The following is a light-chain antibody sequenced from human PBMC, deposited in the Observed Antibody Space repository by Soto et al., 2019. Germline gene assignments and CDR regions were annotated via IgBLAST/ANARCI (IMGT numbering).Light chain of an antibody. J-gene: IGKJ5*01. CDR1: QSVSSSY. CDR2: GAS. Sequence: EIVLTQSPCTLSLSQGERATLSCRASQSVSSSYLAWYQQKPGQAPRLLIYGASSRATGIPDRFSGSGSGTDFTLTISRLEPEDFAVYYCQQYGSSPPIPFGQGTRPAIK. CDR3: QQYGSSPPIP. V-gene: IGKV3-20*01.